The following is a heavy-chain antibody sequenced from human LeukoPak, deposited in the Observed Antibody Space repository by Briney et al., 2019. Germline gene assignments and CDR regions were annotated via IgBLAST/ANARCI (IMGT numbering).Heavy chain of an antibody. CDR1: GGSITGFF. D-gene: IGHD6-19*01. Sequence: PSETLSLTCAVSGGSITGFFWTWIRQPAGEGLQYIGRIFSSGGANYNPSLQSRVALSVDTSQNLFSLKLTSVTAADTAVYFCARVATPDVSSPLYFWGQGILVTVSS. CDR2: IFSSGGA. V-gene: IGHV4-4*07. J-gene: IGHJ4*02. CDR3: ARVATPDVSSPLYF.